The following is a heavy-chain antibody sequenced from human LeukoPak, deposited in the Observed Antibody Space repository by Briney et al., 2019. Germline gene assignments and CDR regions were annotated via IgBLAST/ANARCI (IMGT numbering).Heavy chain of an antibody. Sequence: GGSLRLSCAASGFSFSSYVMHWVRQAPGKGLEWVAVIWYDGSNKYYADSMRGRFTISRDNSENTLYLQMCSLRAEDTAVYYCARGILGYSTVYLDYWGQGALVTVSS. D-gene: IGHD5-12*01. CDR2: IWYDGSNK. CDR3: ARGILGYSTVYLDY. V-gene: IGHV3-33*01. CDR1: GFSFSSYV. J-gene: IGHJ4*02.